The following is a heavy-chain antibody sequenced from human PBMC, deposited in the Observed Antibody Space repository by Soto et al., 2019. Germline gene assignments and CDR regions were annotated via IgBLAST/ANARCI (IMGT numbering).Heavy chain of an antibody. V-gene: IGHV4-39*01. CDR2: IYYSGST. CDR1: GGSISSSSYS. Sequence: PSETLSLTCTVSGGSISSSSYSWGWIRQPPGKGLEWIGSIYYSGSTYYNPSLKSRVTISVDTSKNQFSLKLSSVTAADTAVYYCASYRFLEWLTFDYWGQGTLVTVSS. D-gene: IGHD3-3*01. CDR3: ASYRFLEWLTFDY. J-gene: IGHJ4*02.